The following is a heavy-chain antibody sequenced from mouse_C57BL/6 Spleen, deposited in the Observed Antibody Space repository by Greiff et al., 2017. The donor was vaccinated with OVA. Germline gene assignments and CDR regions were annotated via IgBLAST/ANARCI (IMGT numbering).Heavy chain of an antibody. CDR3: ARSRVYDYDGGGYAMDY. CDR2: INPSTGGT. J-gene: IGHJ4*01. Sequence: EVKLQQSGPELVKPGASVKISCKASGYSFTGYYMNWVKQSPEKSLEWIGEINPSTGGTTYNQKFKAKATLTVDKSSSTAYMQLKSLTSEDSAVYYCARSRVYDYDGGGYAMDYWGQGTSVTVSS. CDR1: GYSFTGYY. D-gene: IGHD2-4*01. V-gene: IGHV1-42*01.